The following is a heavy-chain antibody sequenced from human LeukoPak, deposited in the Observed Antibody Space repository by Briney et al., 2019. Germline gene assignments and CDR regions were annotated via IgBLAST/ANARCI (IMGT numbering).Heavy chain of an antibody. D-gene: IGHD1-26*01. CDR2: ISWNSGTI. J-gene: IGHJ5*02. CDR1: GFTFDDYA. Sequence: PGRSLRLSCVASGFTFDDYAMHWVRQAPGKGLEWVSGISWNSGTIGYADSAKGRFTISRDNAKNSVYLQMNSLRAEDMALYYCAKGDSGSYSQDWFDPWGQGTLVTVSS. CDR3: AKGDSGSYSQDWFDP. V-gene: IGHV3-9*03.